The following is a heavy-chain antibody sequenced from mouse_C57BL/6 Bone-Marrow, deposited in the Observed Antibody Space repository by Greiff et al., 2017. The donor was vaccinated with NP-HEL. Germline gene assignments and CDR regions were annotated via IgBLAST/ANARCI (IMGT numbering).Heavy chain of an antibody. CDR1: GYTFTSYW. Sequence: QVQLKQPGAELVMPGASVKLSCKASGYTFTSYWMHWVKQRPGQGLEWIGEIDPSDSYTNYNQKFKGKSTLTVDKSSSTAYMQLSSLTSEDSAVYYCARGAQAPWFAYWGQGTLVTVSA. V-gene: IGHV1-69*01. CDR2: IDPSDSYT. D-gene: IGHD3-2*02. J-gene: IGHJ3*01. CDR3: ARGAQAPWFAY.